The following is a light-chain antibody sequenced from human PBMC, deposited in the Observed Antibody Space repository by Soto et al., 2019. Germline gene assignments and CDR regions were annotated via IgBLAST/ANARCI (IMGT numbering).Light chain of an antibody. V-gene: IGKV1-39*01. CDR1: QSISTY. J-gene: IGKJ5*01. CDR3: QQSFRTLVT. CDR2: AAP. Sequence: DIQMTQSPSSLSASVGDRVTITCRASQSISTYLNWYQQKPGKAPKLLIYAAPSLQSGVPSRFSGSGSGTYFTLTINNLQPDDFATYYCQQSFRTLVTFGQGTRLEIK.